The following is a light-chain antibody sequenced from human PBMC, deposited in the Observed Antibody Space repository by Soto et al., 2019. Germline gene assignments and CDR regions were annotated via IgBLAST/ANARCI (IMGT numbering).Light chain of an antibody. Sequence: SYELTQPPPVSVAPGQTARITCGGNNIGSKSVHWCQQKPGQAPVLVIYDDGDRPSGIPERFSGSNSGNTATLTISRVEAGDEADYFCQVWDSSSDHREVFGNGTKVTVL. V-gene: IGLV3-21*02. CDR1: NIGSKS. J-gene: IGLJ1*01. CDR2: DDG. CDR3: QVWDSSSDHREV.